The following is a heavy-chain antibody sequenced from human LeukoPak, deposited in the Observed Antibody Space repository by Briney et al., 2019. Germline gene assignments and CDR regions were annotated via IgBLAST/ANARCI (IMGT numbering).Heavy chain of an antibody. CDR2: ISSCSSYI. D-gene: IGHD3-22*01. CDR3: ARDTSSGYYPRPDFDY. J-gene: IGHJ4*02. V-gene: IGHV3-21*01. CDR1: GFTFSSYS. Sequence: GGSLRLSCAASGFTFSSYSMNWVRQAPGKGLEWVSSISSCSSYIYYAVSVKGRFTISRDNAKNSLYLQMNSLRAEDTAVYYCARDTSSGYYPRPDFDYWGQGTLVTVSS.